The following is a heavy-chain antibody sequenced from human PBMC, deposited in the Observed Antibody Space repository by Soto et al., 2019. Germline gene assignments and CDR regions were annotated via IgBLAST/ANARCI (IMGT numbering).Heavy chain of an antibody. V-gene: IGHV3-73*01. CDR1: GLTFTDST. J-gene: IGHJ6*02. CDR3: TTRKSDV. Sequence: PGGSLRLSCAASGLTFTDSTINWVRQASGKGLEWVALIRTKVNSYATVYAASVRGRFTISRDDSKNTAYLQMNSLRSEDTAMYYCTTRKSDVWGQGTTVTVSS. CDR2: IRTKVNSYAT.